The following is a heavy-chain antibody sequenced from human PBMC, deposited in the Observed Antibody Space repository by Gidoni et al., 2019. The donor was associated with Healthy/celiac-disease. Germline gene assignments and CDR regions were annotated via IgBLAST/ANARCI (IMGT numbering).Heavy chain of an antibody. CDR2: IYTSGST. D-gene: IGHD3-3*01. CDR1: GGSISSGSYS. V-gene: IGHV4-61*02. J-gene: IGHJ6*02. Sequence: QVQLQESGPGLVKPSETMSLTCTVAGGSISSGSYSWSWIRQPAGKGLEWIGRIYTSGSTNYKPSLRSRVTMSVDTSKNQFSLKLNSVTAADTAVYYCARDRFLEWLSPLDVWGQGTTVTVSS. CDR3: ARDRFLEWLSPLDV.